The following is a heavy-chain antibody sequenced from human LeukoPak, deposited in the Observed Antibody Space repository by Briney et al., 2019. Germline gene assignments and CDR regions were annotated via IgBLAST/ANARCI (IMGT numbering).Heavy chain of an antibody. CDR1: GFTFSSYS. V-gene: IGHV3-21*04. CDR3: ARARPNHSPKYSSSSRSRPYYYYYMDV. D-gene: IGHD6-6*01. J-gene: IGHJ6*03. CDR2: ISSSGSYI. Sequence: GGSLRLSCAASGFTFSSYSMIWVRQAPGKGLEWVSSISSSGSYIYYAASVKGRFTISRDNAKNSLYLQMSSLRAEDTAVYYCARARPNHSPKYSSSSRSRPYYYYYMDVWGKGTTVTVSS.